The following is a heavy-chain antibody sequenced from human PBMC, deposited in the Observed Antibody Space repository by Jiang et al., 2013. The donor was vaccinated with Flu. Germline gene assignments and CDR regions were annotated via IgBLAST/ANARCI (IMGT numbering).Heavy chain of an antibody. D-gene: IGHD6-19*01. V-gene: IGHV4-59*01. Sequence: SISSYYWSWIRQPPGKGLEWIGYIYYSGSTNYNPSLKSRVTISVDTSKNQFSLKLSSVTAADTAVYYCAGGTIAVAAKFDYWGQGTLVTVSS. CDR1: SISSYY. J-gene: IGHJ4*02. CDR2: IYYSGST. CDR3: AGGTIAVAAKFDY.